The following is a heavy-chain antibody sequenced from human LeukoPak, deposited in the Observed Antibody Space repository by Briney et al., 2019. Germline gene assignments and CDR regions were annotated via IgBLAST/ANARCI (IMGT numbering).Heavy chain of an antibody. CDR2: IPHDGSSK. D-gene: IGHD6-19*01. V-gene: IGHV3-30*02. CDR3: ATQSGSSGGY. Sequence: GGSLRLSCAASGFSFSTYPMHWVRQAPGKGLEWVTFIPHDGSSKYYADSVKGRFTIARDNSKNTLYLQMNSLRAEDTAVYYCATQSGSSGGYWGQGALVTVCS. J-gene: IGHJ4*02. CDR1: GFSFSTYP.